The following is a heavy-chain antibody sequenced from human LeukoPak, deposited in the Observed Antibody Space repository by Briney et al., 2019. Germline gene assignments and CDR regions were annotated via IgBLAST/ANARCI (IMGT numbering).Heavy chain of an antibody. Sequence: GSLRLSCVGSGFIFSSYEMNWVRQAPGKGLEWVSYIRGSGTTIYYADSVKGRFTISRDDAKNSLYLQMNSLRAEHTAVYYCARDKGSDGIDLWGQGTLVTVSS. D-gene: IGHD3-10*01. V-gene: IGHV3-48*03. J-gene: IGHJ5*02. CDR3: ARDKGSDGIDL. CDR1: GFIFSSYE. CDR2: IRGSGTTI.